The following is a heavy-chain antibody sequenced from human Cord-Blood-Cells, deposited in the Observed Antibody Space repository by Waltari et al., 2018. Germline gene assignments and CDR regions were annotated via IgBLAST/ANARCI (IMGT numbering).Heavy chain of an antibody. V-gene: IGHV3-21*01. CDR3: ARENNGSVWAFDI. Sequence: EVQLVESGGGLVKPGGSLRLSCAASGFTLSSYSMNWVRQAPGKWLEWFSSISSSSSYIYYADSVKGRVTISSDNAKNSLYLQMNSLRAEDTALYYCARENNGSVWAFDIWGQGTMVTVSS. J-gene: IGHJ3*02. CDR2: ISSSSSYI. D-gene: IGHD2-8*01. CDR1: GFTLSSYS.